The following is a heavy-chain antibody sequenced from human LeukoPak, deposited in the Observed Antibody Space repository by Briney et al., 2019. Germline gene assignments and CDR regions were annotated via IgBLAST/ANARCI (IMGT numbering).Heavy chain of an antibody. D-gene: IGHD3-3*01. CDR3: ARDERFTIFGVVISGNYYFDY. V-gene: IGHV4-38-2*02. Sequence: PSETLSLTCAVSGYSISSGYYWGWIRRPPGKGLEWIGRIYHSGSTYYNPSLKSRVTISVDTSKSQFSLKLSSVTAADTAVYYCARDERFTIFGVVISGNYYFDYWGQGTLVTVSS. J-gene: IGHJ4*02. CDR1: GYSISSGYY. CDR2: IYHSGST.